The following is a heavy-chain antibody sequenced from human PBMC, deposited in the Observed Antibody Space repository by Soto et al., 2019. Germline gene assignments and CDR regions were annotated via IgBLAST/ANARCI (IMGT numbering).Heavy chain of an antibody. D-gene: IGHD2-2*01. V-gene: IGHV3-66*01. J-gene: IGHJ4*02. Sequence: GGSLRLSCAASGFTVSSNYMSWVRQAPGKGLEWVSVIYSGGTTYYADSVKGRFTFSRDNSKNTLYLQMNSLRAEDTAVYYCARGTYCSSTSCYGFDYWGQGTLVTVSS. CDR3: ARGTYCSSTSCYGFDY. CDR2: IYSGGTT. CDR1: GFTVSSNY.